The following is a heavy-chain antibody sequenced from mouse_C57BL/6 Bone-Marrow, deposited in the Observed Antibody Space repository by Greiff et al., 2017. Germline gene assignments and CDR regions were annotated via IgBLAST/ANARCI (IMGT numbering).Heavy chain of an antibody. CDR3: TTYSSGTTGFAY. J-gene: IGHJ3*01. V-gene: IGHV14-4*01. D-gene: IGHD3-2*02. CDR2: IDPENGDT. CDR1: GFNIKDDY. Sequence: VHVKQSGAELVRPGASVKLSCTASGFNIKDDYMHWVKQRPEQGLEWIGWIDPENGDTEYASKFQGKATITADTSSNTAYLQLSSLTSEDTAVYYCTTYSSGTTGFAYWGQGTLVTVSA.